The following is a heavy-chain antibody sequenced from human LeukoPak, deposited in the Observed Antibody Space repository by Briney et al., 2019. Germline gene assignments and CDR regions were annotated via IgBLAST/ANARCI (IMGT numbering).Heavy chain of an antibody. CDR2: ISYDGSNK. Sequence: SCKASGYTFTGYYMHWVRQAPGKGLEWVAVISYDGSNKYYADSVKGRFTISRDNSKNTLYLQMNSLRAEDTAVYYCAGANSGSYSHLDYWGQGTLVTVSS. V-gene: IGHV3-30*04. CDR3: AGANSGSYSHLDY. D-gene: IGHD1-26*01. CDR1: GYTFTGYY. J-gene: IGHJ4*02.